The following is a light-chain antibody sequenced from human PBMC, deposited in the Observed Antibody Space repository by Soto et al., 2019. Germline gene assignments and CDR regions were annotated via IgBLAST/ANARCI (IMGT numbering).Light chain of an antibody. CDR3: AAWDDSLNGPGV. J-gene: IGLJ7*01. Sequence: QSVLTQPPSASGPPVQRVRISWSGNSSDIGTNSVNWYQKLKGTDPKLLIYNNDLRPSGFPGRFSGSKSGTSASLAISVIHSDDEADYYCAAWDDSLNGPGVFGGGTQLTVL. CDR2: NND. V-gene: IGLV1-44*01. CDR1: SSDIGTNS.